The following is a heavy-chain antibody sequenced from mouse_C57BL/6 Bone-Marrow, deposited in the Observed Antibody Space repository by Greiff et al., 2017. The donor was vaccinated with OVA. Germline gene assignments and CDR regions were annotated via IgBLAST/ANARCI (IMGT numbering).Heavy chain of an antibody. CDR2: ISSGSSTI. CDR3: AKLGRFDV. CDR1: GFTLSDYG. Sequence: EVMLVESGGGLVKPGGSLKLSCAASGFTLSDYGMHWVRQAPEKGLEWVAYISSGSSTIYYADTVKGRFTISRDNAKNTLFLQMTSLRSEDTAMYYCAKLGRFDVWGTGTTVTVSS. V-gene: IGHV5-17*01. J-gene: IGHJ1*03. D-gene: IGHD4-1*01.